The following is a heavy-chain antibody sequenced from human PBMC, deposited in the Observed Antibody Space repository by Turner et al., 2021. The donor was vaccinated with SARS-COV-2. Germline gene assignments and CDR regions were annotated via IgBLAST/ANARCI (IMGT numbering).Heavy chain of an antibody. CDR3: ATGYQLRVNWFDP. CDR2: FDPEDGET. CDR1: GYTLTELS. Sequence: QVQLVQSGAEVKKPGASVKVSCKLSGYTLTELSMYWVRQAPGKGLEWMGGFDPEDGETIYAHKLKGRVTMTEDTSTDTAYMELSILRSEDTAVYYCATGYQLRVNWFDPWGQGTLVTVSS. J-gene: IGHJ5*02. V-gene: IGHV1-24*01. D-gene: IGHD2-2*01.